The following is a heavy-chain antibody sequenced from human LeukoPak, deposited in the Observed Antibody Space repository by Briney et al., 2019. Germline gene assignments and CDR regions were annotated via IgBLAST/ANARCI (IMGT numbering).Heavy chain of an antibody. D-gene: IGHD4-17*01. CDR1: GYTLTELS. CDR3: ARDQLMGYGDYYFDY. V-gene: IGHV1-24*01. CDR2: FDPEDGET. J-gene: IGHJ4*02. Sequence: GASVKVSCKVSGYTLTELSMHWVRQAPGKGLEWMGGFDPEDGETIYAQKLQGRVTMTEDTSTDTAYMELSSLRSEDTAVYYCARDQLMGYGDYYFDYWGQGTLVTVSS.